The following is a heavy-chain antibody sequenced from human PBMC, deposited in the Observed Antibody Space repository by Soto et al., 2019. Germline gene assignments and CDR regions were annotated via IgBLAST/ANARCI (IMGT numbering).Heavy chain of an antibody. CDR3: AKDSIYGGNSLGAFDI. D-gene: IGHD2-21*02. CDR2: ISSGSTTI. J-gene: IGHJ3*02. V-gene: IGHV3-48*01. CDR1: GFTFSSYS. Sequence: GGSLILSCAASGFTFSSYSMNWVRQAPGKGLEWVSYISSGSTTIYYADSVKGRFTISRDNSKNTLYLQMNSLRAEDTAVYYCAKDSIYGGNSLGAFDIWGQGTMVTVSS.